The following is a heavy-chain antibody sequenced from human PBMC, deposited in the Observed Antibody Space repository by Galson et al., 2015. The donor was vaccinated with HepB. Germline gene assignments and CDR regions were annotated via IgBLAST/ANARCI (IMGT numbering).Heavy chain of an antibody. CDR3: ARGDWYHDY. Sequence: SLRLSCAASGFTFSSYVMHWVRQAPGKGLEWVSSISSSSRFIHYADSVKGRFTISRDNAKNSLYLQMNSLRAEDTAVYYCARGDWYHDYWGQGTLVTVSS. CDR1: GFTFSSYV. D-gene: IGHD3/OR15-3a*01. V-gene: IGHV3-21*01. CDR2: ISSSSRFI. J-gene: IGHJ4*02.